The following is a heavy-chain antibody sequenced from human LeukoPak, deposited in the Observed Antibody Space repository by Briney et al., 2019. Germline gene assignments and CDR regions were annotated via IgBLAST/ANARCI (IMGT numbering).Heavy chain of an antibody. D-gene: IGHD2/OR15-2a*01. J-gene: IGHJ6*02. V-gene: IGHV4-4*07. CDR1: GGSISSYY. CDR2: ITTSGST. Sequence: SETLSLTCTVSGGSISSYYWSWIRQPAGKGLELIGRITTSGSTTYTPSLKSRVTMSVDTSKNQFSLKLSSVTAADTAAYYCARDGSTTSFSNFYYYYYGMDVWGQGTTVTVSS. CDR3: ARDGSTTSFSNFYYYYYGMDV.